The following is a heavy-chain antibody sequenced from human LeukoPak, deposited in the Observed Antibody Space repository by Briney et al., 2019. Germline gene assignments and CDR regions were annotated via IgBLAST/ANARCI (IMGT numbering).Heavy chain of an antibody. D-gene: IGHD2-15*01. V-gene: IGHV3-74*01. Sequence: GGSLRLSCAASGFTFSSYWMHWVRQAPGKGLVWVSRISSDGSTTTYADSVKGRFTISRDNAKNTLYLQMNSLRAEDTAVYYCARASGYAFDIWGQGTMVTVSS. CDR3: ARASGYAFDI. CDR2: ISSDGSTT. J-gene: IGHJ3*02. CDR1: GFTFSSYW.